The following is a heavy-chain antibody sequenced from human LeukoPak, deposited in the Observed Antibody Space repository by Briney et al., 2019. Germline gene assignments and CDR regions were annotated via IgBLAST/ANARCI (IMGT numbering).Heavy chain of an antibody. Sequence: GGSLRLSCAASGFTFSSYAMSWVRQSPGKGLEWVSSISSGDSYIYYTDSVKGRFTISRDNAKNSLYLQMNSLRAEDTAVYYCARDYDILTGYYPTTFDYWGQGTLVTVSS. J-gene: IGHJ4*02. CDR1: GFTFSSYA. CDR2: ISSGDSYI. CDR3: ARDYDILTGYYPTTFDY. D-gene: IGHD3-9*01. V-gene: IGHV3-21*01.